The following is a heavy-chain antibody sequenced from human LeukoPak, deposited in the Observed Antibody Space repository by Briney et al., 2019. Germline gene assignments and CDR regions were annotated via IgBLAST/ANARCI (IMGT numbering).Heavy chain of an antibody. CDR1: GYSISSGYY. CDR2: IYHSGST. Sequence: SETPSLTCAVSGYSISSGYYWGWIRQPPGKGLEWIGSIYHSGSTYYNPSLKSRVTISVDTSKNQFSLKLSSVTAADTAVYYCASGSYYFDYWGQGTLVTVSS. CDR3: ASGSYYFDY. D-gene: IGHD1-26*01. J-gene: IGHJ4*02. V-gene: IGHV4-38-2*01.